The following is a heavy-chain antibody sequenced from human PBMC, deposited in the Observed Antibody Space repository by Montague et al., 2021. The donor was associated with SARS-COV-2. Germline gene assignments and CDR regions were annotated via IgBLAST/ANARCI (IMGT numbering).Heavy chain of an antibody. CDR3: SRLQGGQRLMDS. CDR2: ISEIGST. D-gene: IGHD5-12*01. V-gene: IGHV4-59*01. J-gene: IGHJ5*01. Sequence: SETLSLTCTVSGGSINNYYWGWIRQPPRKALEYIAYISEIGSTHRNPALKSRVTISVDPSRNQFYLDLNSVTAADTAVYYCSRLQGGQRLMDSWGQGTLVTVPS. CDR1: GGSINNYY.